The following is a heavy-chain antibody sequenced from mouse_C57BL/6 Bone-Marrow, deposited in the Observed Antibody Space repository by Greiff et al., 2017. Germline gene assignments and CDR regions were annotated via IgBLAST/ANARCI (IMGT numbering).Heavy chain of an antibody. D-gene: IGHD1-1*01. J-gene: IGHJ2*01. CDR3: ARRASTVVSPVDD. V-gene: IGHV1-64*01. Sequence: QVQLQQPGAELVKPGASVTLSCKASGYTFTSYWLPWVKQRPGQVLEWIVMIHPNCGSTNYNEKFKSKATLTVAKSSSTAYMQLRSLTSEDSAVYYCARRASTVVSPVDDWGQGTTLTVSS. CDR1: GYTFTSYW. CDR2: IHPNCGST.